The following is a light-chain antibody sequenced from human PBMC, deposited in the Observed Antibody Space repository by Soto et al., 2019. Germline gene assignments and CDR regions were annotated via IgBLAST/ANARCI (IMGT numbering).Light chain of an antibody. V-gene: IGKV1-5*01. J-gene: IGKJ1*01. CDR2: DAS. Sequence: DIQMTQSPSTLSASVGDIVTITCRASHSISSWLAWYQQKPGKAPKLLIYDASTLQSGVPSRFSGGGSGTEFTLTISSLQPEDFATYYCQQYDIFSTFGQGTKVDIK. CDR3: QQYDIFST. CDR1: HSISSW.